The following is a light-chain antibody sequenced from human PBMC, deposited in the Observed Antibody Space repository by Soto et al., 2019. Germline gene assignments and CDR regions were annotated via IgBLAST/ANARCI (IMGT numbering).Light chain of an antibody. CDR3: SSFTTSSTLI. Sequence: QSALTQPASVSGSPGQAITISCTGTSSDVGRYHYVSWYQQYSGKAPKLMIYGVTNRPSGVSDRFSGSKSGNTASLTISGLQAEDEGDYYCSSFTTSSTLIFGGGTKVTVL. CDR1: SSDVGRYHY. V-gene: IGLV2-14*03. J-gene: IGLJ2*01. CDR2: GVT.